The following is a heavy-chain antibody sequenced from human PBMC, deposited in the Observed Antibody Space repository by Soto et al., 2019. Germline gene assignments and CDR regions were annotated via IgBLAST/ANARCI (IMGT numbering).Heavy chain of an antibody. J-gene: IGHJ4*02. D-gene: IGHD4-17*01. CDR3: AKDLLMTTVTNDDY. Sequence: GGSLRLSCAASGFTFSSYAMSWVRQAPGKGLEWVSAISGSGGSTYYADSVKGRFTISRDNSKNTLYLQMNSLRAEDTAVYYCAKDLLMTTVTNDDYWGQGTLVTVSS. V-gene: IGHV3-23*01. CDR2: ISGSGGST. CDR1: GFTFSSYA.